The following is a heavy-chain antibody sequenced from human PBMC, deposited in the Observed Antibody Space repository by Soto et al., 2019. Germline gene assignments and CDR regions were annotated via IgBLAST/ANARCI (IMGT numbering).Heavy chain of an antibody. V-gene: IGHV1-8*01. D-gene: IGHD3-22*01. CDR3: ARIPSYDTSGPLDYYYGMDV. CDR2: MNPNSGNT. J-gene: IGHJ6*02. CDR1: GYMFTSYD. Sequence: QVQLLQSGAEVKKPGASVTVSCTASGYMFTSYDIGWVRQATGQGLEWMGWMNPNSGNTGYAQNFQGRVTMTSHTSMGTAYMELSSLRSDDTAVYYCARIPSYDTSGPLDYYYGMDVWGQGTTVTVSS.